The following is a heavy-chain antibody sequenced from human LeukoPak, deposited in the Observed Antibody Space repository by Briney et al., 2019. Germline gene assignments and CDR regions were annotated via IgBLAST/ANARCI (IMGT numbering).Heavy chain of an antibody. CDR1: GYTFTGYY. Sequence: ASVKVSCKASGYTFTGYYMHWVRQAPGQGLEWMGRINPNSGGTNYAQKFQGRVTMTRDASISTAYMELSRLRSDDTAVYYCARVWGGWRPFAYWGQGTLVTVSS. CDR3: ARVWGGWRPFAY. V-gene: IGHV1-2*06. CDR2: INPNSGGT. J-gene: IGHJ4*02. D-gene: IGHD3-16*01.